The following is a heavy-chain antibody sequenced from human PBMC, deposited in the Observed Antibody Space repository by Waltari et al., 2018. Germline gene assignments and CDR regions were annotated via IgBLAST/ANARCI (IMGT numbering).Heavy chain of an antibody. Sequence: QLQLQESGPGLVKPSETLSLTCTVSGGSISSRSYYWGWIRQPPGKGLEWIGSIYYSGSTYYNPSLKSRVTISVDTSKNQFSLKLSSVTAADTAVYYCARGDSSTLYFDYWGQGTLVTVSS. J-gene: IGHJ4*02. CDR3: ARGDSSTLYFDY. V-gene: IGHV4-39*01. D-gene: IGHD5-18*01. CDR2: IYYSGST. CDR1: GGSISSRSYY.